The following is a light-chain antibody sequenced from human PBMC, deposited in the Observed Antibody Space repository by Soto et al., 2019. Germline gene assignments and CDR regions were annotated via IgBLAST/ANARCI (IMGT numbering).Light chain of an antibody. Sequence: QSALTQPPSASGTPGQRVTISCSGSSSNIGSNTVSWYQQLPGTAPKLLIYNSNQRPSGVPDRFSGSKSGTSASLAIRGLQSEDEADYYCSAWDDSLIGFYVFGTGTKV. V-gene: IGLV1-44*01. J-gene: IGLJ1*01. CDR1: SSNIGSNT. CDR2: NSN. CDR3: SAWDDSLIGFYV.